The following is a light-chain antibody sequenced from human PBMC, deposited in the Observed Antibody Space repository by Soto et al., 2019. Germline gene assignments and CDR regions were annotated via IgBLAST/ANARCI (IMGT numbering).Light chain of an antibody. Sequence: QSALTQPASVSGSPGQSITISCTGTSSDVGGYDYVSWYQQHPGKAPKLMVYEVSNRPSGLSNRFSGYKSGNTASLTISGLQAEEEADYYCSSYTSRSTLMVFGGGTKLTVL. CDR1: SSDVGGYDY. J-gene: IGLJ2*01. CDR3: SSYTSRSTLMV. V-gene: IGLV2-14*01. CDR2: EVS.